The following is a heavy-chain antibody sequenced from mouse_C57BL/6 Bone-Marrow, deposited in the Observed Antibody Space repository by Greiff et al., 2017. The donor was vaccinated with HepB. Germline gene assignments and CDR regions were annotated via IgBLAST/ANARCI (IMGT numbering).Heavy chain of an antibody. CDR3: DLSSSYAMDY. D-gene: IGHD1-1*01. J-gene: IGHJ4*01. V-gene: IGHV1-81*01. CDR1: GYTFTGYG. Sequence: VQLQQSGAELARPGASVKLSCKASGYTFTGYGISWVKQRTGQGLEWIGGFYPRSGNTYYNEKFKGKATLTADKSSSTAYMELRSLTSEDSAVYFCDLSSSYAMDYWGQGTSVTVSS. CDR2: FYPRSGNT.